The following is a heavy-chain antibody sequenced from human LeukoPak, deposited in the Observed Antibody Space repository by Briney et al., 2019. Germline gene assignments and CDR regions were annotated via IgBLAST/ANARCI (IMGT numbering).Heavy chain of an antibody. V-gene: IGHV4-31*03. CDR2: MYYSGST. Sequence: PSETLSLTCTVSGGSIRSGGYSWSWIRQHPGKGLEWIGLMYYSGSTYYNPSLKRRVTISVDTSKTQFSLKLSSVTAADTAVYYCAISTAPNITYYDFWSGPLYYYYYMDVWGKGTTVTVSS. CDR1: GGSIRSGGYS. D-gene: IGHD3-3*01. CDR3: AISTAPNITYYDFWSGPLYYYYYMDV. J-gene: IGHJ6*03.